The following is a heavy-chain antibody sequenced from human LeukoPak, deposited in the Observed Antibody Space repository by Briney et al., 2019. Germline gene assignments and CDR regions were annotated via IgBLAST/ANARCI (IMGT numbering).Heavy chain of an antibody. J-gene: IGHJ4*02. CDR3: ARNIRYSSSWRFDY. CDR2: ISFDGSNK. D-gene: IGHD6-13*01. CDR1: GFTFSSYA. Sequence: PGGSLRPSCAASGFTFSSYAMHWVRQAPGKGLEWVAVISFDGSNKYYADSVKGRFTISRDKSKNTLYLQVNSLRAEDTAVYYCARNIRYSSSWRFDYWGQGTLVTVSS. V-gene: IGHV3-30-3*01.